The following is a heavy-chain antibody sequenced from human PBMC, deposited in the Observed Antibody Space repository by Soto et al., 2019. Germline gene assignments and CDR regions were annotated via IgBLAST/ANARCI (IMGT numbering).Heavy chain of an antibody. J-gene: IGHJ6*02. CDR1: GYTFTSYG. CDR2: ISAYNGNT. CDR3: ARDLGYVKDWNDGSYYYYGMDV. D-gene: IGHD1-1*01. V-gene: IGHV1-18*01. Sequence: QVQLVQSGAEVKKPGASVKVSCKASGYTFTSYGISWVRQAPGQGLEWMGWISAYNGNTNYAQKLQGRVTMTTDTSTSTAYMELRSLRSDDTAVYYCARDLGYVKDWNDGSYYYYGMDVWGQGTTVTVSS.